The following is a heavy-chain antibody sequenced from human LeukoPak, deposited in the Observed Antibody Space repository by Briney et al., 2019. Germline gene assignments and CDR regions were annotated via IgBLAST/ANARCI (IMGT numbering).Heavy chain of an antibody. CDR3: AKSEDALEWLIRPDY. CDR2: ISGSGGST. V-gene: IGHV3-23*01. J-gene: IGHJ4*02. D-gene: IGHD3-3*01. CDR1: GFTFRNFW. Sequence: PGGSLRLSCAASGFTFRNFWMAWVRQAPGKGLEWVSAISGSGGSTYYADSVKGRFTISRDNSKNTLYLQMNSLRAEDTAVYYCAKSEDALEWLIRPDYWGQGTLVTVSS.